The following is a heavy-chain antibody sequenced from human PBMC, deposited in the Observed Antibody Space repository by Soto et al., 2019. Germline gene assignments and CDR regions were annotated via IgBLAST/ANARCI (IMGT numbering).Heavy chain of an antibody. CDR2: ISGYNGLT. CDR3: ARDEGIRGFDS. D-gene: IGHD3-10*01. J-gene: IGHJ4*02. CDR1: GYTFSNYG. Sequence: QVQLVQSGDEVKKSGASVKVSCKASGYTFSNYGISWVRQAPGQGLEWMGWISGYNGLTAYAQNVQGRVTMTIDTPQRPVFMELTSVRSNDTAVYYCARDEGIRGFDSWGQGTLVTVSS. V-gene: IGHV1-18*04.